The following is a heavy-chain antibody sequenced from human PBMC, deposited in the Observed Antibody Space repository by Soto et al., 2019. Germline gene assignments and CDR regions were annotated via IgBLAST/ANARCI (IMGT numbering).Heavy chain of an antibody. V-gene: IGHV3-11*04. D-gene: IGHD5-18*01. CDR2: ISSTSTT. Sequence: QVQLVESGGGLVKPGGSLRLSCAASGFTFSDYYMSWIRQAPGKGLEWVSYISSTSTTYYADSVKGRFTFSRDNAKNSLSLQMNSLRAEDTAVYYCARGYSFGYGFDYWGQGTLVTVSS. CDR3: ARGYSFGYGFDY. CDR1: GFTFSDYY. J-gene: IGHJ4*02.